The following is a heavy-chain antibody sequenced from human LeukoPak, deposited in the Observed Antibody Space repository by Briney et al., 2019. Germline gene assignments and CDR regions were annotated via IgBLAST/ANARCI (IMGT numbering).Heavy chain of an antibody. CDR3: ARVEATVTSFDI. J-gene: IGHJ3*02. V-gene: IGHV4-59*01. CDR2: IYYTGTP. D-gene: IGHD2/OR15-2a*01. CDR1: GGSISSYY. Sequence: PSETLSLTCTVSGGSISSYYGSGIRQSPGKGLEWIANIYYTGTPYYNPSLQSRVTISVDKSNKQFSLKLSTVTAADTAVYYWARVEATVTSFDIWGQGTMVTVSS.